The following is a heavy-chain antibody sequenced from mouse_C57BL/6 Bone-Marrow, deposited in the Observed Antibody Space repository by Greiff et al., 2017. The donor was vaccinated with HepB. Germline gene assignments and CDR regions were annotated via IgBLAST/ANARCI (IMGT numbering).Heavy chain of an antibody. J-gene: IGHJ4*01. Sequence: EVQLVESGGGLVQPPGSLKLSCAASGFSFNTYAMNWVRQAPGKGLEWVARIRSKSNNYATYYADSVKDRFTISRDDSESMLYLQMNNLKTEDTAMYYCVRHGYYGSSCAMSYWGQGTSVTVSS. D-gene: IGHD1-1*01. CDR3: VRHGYYGSSCAMSY. V-gene: IGHV10-1*01. CDR1: GFSFNTYA. CDR2: IRSKSNNYAT.